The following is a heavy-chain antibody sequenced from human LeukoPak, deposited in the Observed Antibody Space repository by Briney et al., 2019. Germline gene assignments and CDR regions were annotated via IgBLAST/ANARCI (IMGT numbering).Heavy chain of an antibody. CDR2: ISNSGSM. Sequence: SQTLSLTCTVSGGSISSGYYYWSWIRQHPGKGLEWIGYISNSGSMSYNPSLKSRLTISVDTSKNQFSPKLTSVTAADTAVYYCASAGYSYGFYWGQGTLVTVSS. V-gene: IGHV4-31*03. CDR3: ASAGYSYGFY. CDR1: GGSISSGYYY. D-gene: IGHD5-18*01. J-gene: IGHJ4*02.